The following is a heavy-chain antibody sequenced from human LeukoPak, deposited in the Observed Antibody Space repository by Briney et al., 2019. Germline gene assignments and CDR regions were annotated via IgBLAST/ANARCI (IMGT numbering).Heavy chain of an antibody. D-gene: IGHD3-3*01. V-gene: IGHV3-21*01. J-gene: IGHJ4*02. Sequence: GGSLRLSCAASGFTFSSYSMNWVRQAPGKGLEWVSSISSSSSYIYYADSVKGRFTISRDNAKNSLYLQMNSLRAEDTAVYYCARDLPDYDFWSGYLDYWGQGTLVTVSS. CDR2: ISSSSSYI. CDR3: ARDLPDYDFWSGYLDY. CDR1: GFTFSSYS.